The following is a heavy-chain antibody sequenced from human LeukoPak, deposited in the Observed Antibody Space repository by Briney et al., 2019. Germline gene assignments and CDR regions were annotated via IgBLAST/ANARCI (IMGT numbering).Heavy chain of an antibody. CDR1: GFTFSSCG. Sequence: PGGSLRLSCAASGFTFSSCGMNWVRQAPGKGLEWVSSISGSSTYLYYADSVKGRFTISRDNAKNSLYLQMNSLRAEDTAVYYCARGSEWSSGFSDYWGQGTLVTVSS. J-gene: IGHJ4*02. CDR3: ARGSEWSSGFSDY. CDR2: ISGSSTYL. D-gene: IGHD3-3*01. V-gene: IGHV3-21*01.